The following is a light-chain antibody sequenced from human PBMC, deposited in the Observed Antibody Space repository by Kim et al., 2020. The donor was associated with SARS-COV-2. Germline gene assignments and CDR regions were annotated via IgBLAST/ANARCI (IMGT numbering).Light chain of an antibody. CDR3: QQYNNWPLT. CDR1: QRVSCN. Sequence: VAPGERAPLPCRAGQRVSCNLAWYQQKPGQDPRLLIYGAATRATGIPATFCGGGACTEFTLIISSLLSEDVAVYFCQQYNNWPLTFGGGTKVDIK. CDR2: GAA. V-gene: IGKV3-15*01. J-gene: IGKJ4*01.